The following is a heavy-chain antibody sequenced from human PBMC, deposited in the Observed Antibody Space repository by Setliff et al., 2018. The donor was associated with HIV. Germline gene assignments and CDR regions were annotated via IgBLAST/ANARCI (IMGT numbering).Heavy chain of an antibody. CDR1: GFTFNTYW. Sequence: PGGSLRLSCAASGFTFNTYWMNWVRQVPGKGLVWVARISPDGRSTTHADAVKGRFTISRDNAKNTLYLHMNSLRAEDTSVYHCALVGGITVPPDGFDIWGQGTMVTVSS. CDR3: ALVGGITVPPDGFDI. D-gene: IGHD3-22*01. CDR2: ISPDGRST. V-gene: IGHV3-74*01. J-gene: IGHJ3*02.